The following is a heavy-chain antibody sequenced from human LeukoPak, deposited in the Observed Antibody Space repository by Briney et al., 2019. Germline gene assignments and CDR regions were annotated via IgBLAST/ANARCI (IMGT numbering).Heavy chain of an antibody. V-gene: IGHV3-7*04. J-gene: IGHJ4*02. Sequence: GGSLRLSCAASGFTFSNYWMNWVRQTPGKGLEWVATINQDGSAKYYVDSVKGRFTISRDNAKNSLFLQMNSLRAEDTAVYYCARDRRAADGDARGDYWGQGILATVSS. CDR2: INQDGSAK. CDR3: ARDRRAADGDARGDY. CDR1: GFTFSNYW. D-gene: IGHD4-17*01.